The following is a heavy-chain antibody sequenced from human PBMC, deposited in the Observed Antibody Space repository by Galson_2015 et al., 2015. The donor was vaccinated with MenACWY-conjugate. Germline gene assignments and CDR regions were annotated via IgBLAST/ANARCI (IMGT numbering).Heavy chain of an antibody. CDR3: ARLEVPGLT. J-gene: IGHJ5*02. CDR2: ISSSGTTI. V-gene: IGHV3-48*03. CDR1: AFTFSSFE. D-gene: IGHD6-19*01. Sequence: SLRLSCAASAFTFSSFEMNWVRQAPGKGLEWVSYISSSGTTIYYSDSVKGRFTISRDNAKNSLYLQMNSLRAEDTAVYYCARLEVPGLTWAQGPLVPV.